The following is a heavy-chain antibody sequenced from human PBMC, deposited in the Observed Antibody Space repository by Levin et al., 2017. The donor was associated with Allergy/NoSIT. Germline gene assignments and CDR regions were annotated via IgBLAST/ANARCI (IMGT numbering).Heavy chain of an antibody. CDR3: ARAYQSGGWYAY. V-gene: IGHV3-30*04. CDR2: ISYDGSNK. D-gene: IGHD6-19*01. J-gene: IGHJ4*02. CDR1: GFTFSSYA. Sequence: GGSLRLSCAASGFTFSSYAMHWVRQAPGKGLEWVAVISYDGSNKYYADSVKGRFTISRDNSKNTLYLQMNSLRAEDTAVYYCARAYQSGGWYAYWGQGTLVTVSS.